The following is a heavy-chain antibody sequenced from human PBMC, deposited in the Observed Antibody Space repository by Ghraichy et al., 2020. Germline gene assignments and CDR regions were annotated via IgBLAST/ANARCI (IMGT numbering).Heavy chain of an antibody. J-gene: IGHJ6*03. Sequence: GESLNISCAASGFSFKDYGMNWVRQAPGKGLEWISHISSRSDTFYADSVKGRFTISRDNAKDSLYLQMNSLRDEDTAVYYCASRYCSSISCHYMDVWGKGTTVTVSS. D-gene: IGHD2-2*01. V-gene: IGHV3-48*02. CDR1: GFSFKDYG. CDR2: ISSRSDT. CDR3: ASRYCSSISCHYMDV.